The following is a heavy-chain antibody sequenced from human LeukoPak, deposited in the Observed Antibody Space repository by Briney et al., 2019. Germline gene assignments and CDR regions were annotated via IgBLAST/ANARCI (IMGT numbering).Heavy chain of an antibody. CDR3: ARDERYDSSGYPFDY. V-gene: IGHV1-2*02. Sequence: ASVKVSCETSGYTFSSFGVSWMRQAPGQGLEWMGWINPNSGGTNYAQKFQGRVTMTRDTSISTAYMELSRLRSDDTAVYYCARDERYDSSGYPFDYWGQGTLVTVSS. J-gene: IGHJ4*02. CDR1: GYTFSSFG. D-gene: IGHD3-22*01. CDR2: INPNSGGT.